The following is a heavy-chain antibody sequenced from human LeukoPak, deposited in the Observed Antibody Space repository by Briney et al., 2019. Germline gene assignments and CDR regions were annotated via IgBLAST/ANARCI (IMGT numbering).Heavy chain of an antibody. V-gene: IGHV3-7*03. Sequence: GGSLRLSCVASGFSLSSFWMNWVRQAPGKGLEWVASVKKDGSEKHYVDSVKARFTISRDNAKNSLYLEMNSLRAEDTAVYYCARDRGLRYFDSFDYWGQGALVTVSS. CDR1: GFSLSSFW. CDR2: VKKDGSEK. D-gene: IGHD3-9*01. CDR3: ARDRGLRYFDSFDY. J-gene: IGHJ4*02.